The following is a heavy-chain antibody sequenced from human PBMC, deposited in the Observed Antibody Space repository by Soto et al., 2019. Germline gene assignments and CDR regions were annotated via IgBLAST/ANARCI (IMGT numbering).Heavy chain of an antibody. D-gene: IGHD1-1*01. CDR2: IWSDGNNR. J-gene: IGHJ4*02. CDR3: VRGDNGKVEPSDY. Sequence: QVQLVESGGGVVQPGRSLRLSCAASGFMFSNHGMHWVRQAPGKGLEWVAVIWSDGNNRYYADSVKGRFTISRDNSNNTVYLQMKSLRAEDKAVYYCVRGDNGKVEPSDYWGQGTLATVSS. CDR1: GFMFSNHG. V-gene: IGHV3-33*01.